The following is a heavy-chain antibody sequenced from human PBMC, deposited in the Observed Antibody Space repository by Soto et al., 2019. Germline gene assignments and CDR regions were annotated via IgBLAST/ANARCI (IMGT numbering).Heavy chain of an antibody. CDR1: GYTFTSYG. V-gene: IGHV1-18*01. D-gene: IGHD3-10*01. J-gene: IGHJ6*02. Sequence: QVQLVQSGAEVKKPGASVKVSCKSSGYTFTSYGISWVRQAPGQGLEWMGWISAYNGNTNYAQKLQGRVTMTTDTSTSTAYMELRSLISDDTAVYYCARDLSPTFYGSGSYHNSYYYYGMDVWGHGTTVTVSS. CDR2: ISAYNGNT. CDR3: ARDLSPTFYGSGSYHNSYYYYGMDV.